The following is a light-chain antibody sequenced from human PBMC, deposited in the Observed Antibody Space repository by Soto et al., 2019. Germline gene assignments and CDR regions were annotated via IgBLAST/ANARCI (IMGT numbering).Light chain of an antibody. CDR1: QGISSY. J-gene: IGKJ4*01. Sequence: IQLTQSPSSLSASVGDRVTITCRASQGISSYLAWYQQKPGKAPKLLIYAASTLKSGVPSRFSGSGSGTDFTLTISSLQPEDFATYYCQQLNSYPPLTFGGGTKVELK. CDR2: AAS. V-gene: IGKV1-9*01. CDR3: QQLNSYPPLT.